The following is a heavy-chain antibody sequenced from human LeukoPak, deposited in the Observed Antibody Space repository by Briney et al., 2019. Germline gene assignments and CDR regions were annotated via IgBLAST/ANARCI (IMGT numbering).Heavy chain of an antibody. Sequence: PGGSLRLSCAASGFTFSSYAMSWVRQAPGKGLEWVSAISGSGGSTYYADSVKGRFTISRDNSKNTLYLQMNSLRAEDTAVYYCAEGPRLWFGELSTYYFDYWGQGTLVTVSS. D-gene: IGHD3-10*01. CDR3: AEGPRLWFGELSTYYFDY. V-gene: IGHV3-23*01. CDR1: GFTFSSYA. J-gene: IGHJ4*02. CDR2: ISGSGGST.